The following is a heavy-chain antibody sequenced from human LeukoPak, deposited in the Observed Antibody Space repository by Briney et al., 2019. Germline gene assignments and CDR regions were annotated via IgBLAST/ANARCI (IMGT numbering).Heavy chain of an antibody. V-gene: IGHV1-46*01. J-gene: IGHJ6*03. Sequence: ASVKVSCKASGYTFTGYYMHWVRQAPGQGLKWMGIINPSGGSTSYAQKFQGRVTMTRDTSTSTVYMELSSLRSEDTAVYYCARSSGRSPNREYMDVWGKGTTVTVSS. CDR2: INPSGGST. D-gene: IGHD1-14*01. CDR3: ARSSGRSPNREYMDV. CDR1: GYTFTGYY.